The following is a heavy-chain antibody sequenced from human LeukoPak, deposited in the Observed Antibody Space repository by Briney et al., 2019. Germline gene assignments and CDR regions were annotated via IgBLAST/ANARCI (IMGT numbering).Heavy chain of an antibody. CDR1: GGSISSYY. D-gene: IGHD5-24*01. Sequence: PSETLSLTCTVSGGSISSYYWSWIRQPAGKGLQWIGRINTSGSTNYNPSLKSRVTTSADTSKNQFSLKLTSVTAADTAVYYCAREERWLQSLDYWGQGTLVTVSS. CDR2: INTSGST. CDR3: AREERWLQSLDY. J-gene: IGHJ4*02. V-gene: IGHV4-4*07.